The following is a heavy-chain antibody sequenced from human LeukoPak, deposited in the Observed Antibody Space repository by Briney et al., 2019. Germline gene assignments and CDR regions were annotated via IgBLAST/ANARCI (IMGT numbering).Heavy chain of an antibody. D-gene: IGHD3-10*01. CDR1: GYTFSSYG. V-gene: IGHV1-18*01. CDR3: ARANMVRGVGSFFDRNWFDL. CDR2: ISAYNGNT. Sequence: GASVKVSCKASGYTFSSYGITWVRQAPGQGLEWMGWISAYNGNTNYAQKLQGRVTMTTDTSTSTAYMELRSLRSDDTAVYYCARANMVRGVGSFFDRNWFDLWGQGTLVTVSS. J-gene: IGHJ5*02.